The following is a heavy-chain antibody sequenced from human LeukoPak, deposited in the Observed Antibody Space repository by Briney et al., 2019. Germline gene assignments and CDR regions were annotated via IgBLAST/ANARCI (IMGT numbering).Heavy chain of an antibody. CDR1: GFTFDDYG. CDR2: ISSSGSTI. D-gene: IGHD3-22*01. Sequence: GGSLRLSCAASGFTFDDYGMSWVRQAPGKGLEWVSYISSSGSTIYYADSVKGRFTISRDNAKNSLYLQMNSLRAEDTAVYYCARGGDSSGYYPFDYWGQGALVTVSS. CDR3: ARGGDSSGYYPFDY. J-gene: IGHJ4*02. V-gene: IGHV3-48*04.